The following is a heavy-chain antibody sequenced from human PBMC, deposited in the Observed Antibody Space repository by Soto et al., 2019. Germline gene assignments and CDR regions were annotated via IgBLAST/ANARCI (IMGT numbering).Heavy chain of an antibody. CDR2: ISYHGFNT. CDR3: ATDPLATRPEDYYFDH. Sequence: GGSLRLSCAASGFTFNYYAIHWFRQAPGKGLEWVAVISYHGFNTYYGDSVKGRFTISRDNSKNTLYLQMNSLRAEDTAVYYCATDPLATRPEDYYFDHWGQGTLVTVSS. V-gene: IGHV3-30-3*01. D-gene: IGHD6-6*01. J-gene: IGHJ4*02. CDR1: GFTFNYYA.